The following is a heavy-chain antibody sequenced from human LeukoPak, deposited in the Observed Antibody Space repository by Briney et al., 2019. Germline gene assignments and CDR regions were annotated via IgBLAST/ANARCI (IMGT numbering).Heavy chain of an antibody. CDR3: AREGRWSYQIDY. CDR2: IYYSGST. J-gene: IGHJ4*02. V-gene: IGHV4-59*01. D-gene: IGHD1-26*01. Sequence: SETLSLTCTVSGGSISSYYWSWIRQPPGKGLEWIGYIYYSGSTNYNPSLKSRVTISVDTSKNQFSLKLSSVTAADTAVYYCAREGRWSYQIDYWGQGTLVTVSS. CDR1: GGSISSYY.